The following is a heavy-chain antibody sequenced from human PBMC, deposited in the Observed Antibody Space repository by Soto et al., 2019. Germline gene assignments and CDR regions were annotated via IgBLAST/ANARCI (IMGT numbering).Heavy chain of an antibody. J-gene: IGHJ5*02. CDR1: GLSLSTSGEA. CDR2: IYWDDDK. D-gene: IGHD3-10*02. V-gene: IGHV2-5*02. CDR3: AHYVSTSPAGWFDP. Sequence: ITLKESGPTLVKPTQTLTLTCTFSGLSLSTSGEAVGWIRQPPGKALEWLALIYWDDDKRYNPTLKTRLTITKDTSKTQVVLTLTNMDPVDTATYYCAHYVSTSPAGWFDPWGQGILVTVSS.